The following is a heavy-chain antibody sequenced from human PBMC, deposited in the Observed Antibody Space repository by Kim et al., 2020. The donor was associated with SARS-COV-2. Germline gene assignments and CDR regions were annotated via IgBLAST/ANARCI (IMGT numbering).Heavy chain of an antibody. J-gene: IGHJ4*02. D-gene: IGHD1-26*01. CDR2: ISTYNTHT. CDR1: GYTFTRYG. Sequence: ASVKVSCKASGYTFTRYGISWLRQAPGQGLEWMGWISTYNTHTKYAEEVQDRVTMTTDTSTNTSYLELRSLRSDDTAVYYCARGLFSGEDYYNYWGQGTLVTVSS. V-gene: IGHV1-18*01. CDR3: ARGLFSGEDYYNY.